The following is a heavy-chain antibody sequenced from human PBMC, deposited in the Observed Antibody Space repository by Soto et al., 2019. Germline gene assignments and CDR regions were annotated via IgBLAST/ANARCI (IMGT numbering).Heavy chain of an antibody. CDR3: ASVIPGVEAWVDP. V-gene: IGHV1-18*01. CDR2: ISAYTDTP. D-gene: IGHD2-21*01. Sequence: QVQLVQSGAEVKKPGASVQVSCRASGYTFTNFGVTWVRRAPGQGLEWMGWISAYTDTPNYAKKFQGRVTMTIDTSMSTAYMDLTSLTSDDTAVYYCASVIPGVEAWVDPWGQGTLVTVS. J-gene: IGHJ5*02. CDR1: GYTFTNFG.